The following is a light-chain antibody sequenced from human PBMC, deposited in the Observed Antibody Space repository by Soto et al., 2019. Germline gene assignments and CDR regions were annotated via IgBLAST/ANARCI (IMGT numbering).Light chain of an antibody. J-gene: IGKJ4*01. Sequence: PGERASRSCRASQSISGRYLAWYQQKPDQAPRLLIYDASRRATGIPDRFSGSGSGTDFILTISRLEPEDFAVYYCQQYGSSPLTFGGGTKVEIK. CDR3: QQYGSSPLT. CDR2: DAS. CDR1: QSISGRY. V-gene: IGKV3-20*01.